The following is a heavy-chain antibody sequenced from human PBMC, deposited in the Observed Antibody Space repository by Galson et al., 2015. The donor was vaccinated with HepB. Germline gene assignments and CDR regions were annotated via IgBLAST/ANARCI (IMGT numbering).Heavy chain of an antibody. CDR2: IYYSGST. Sequence: SETLSLTCTVSGGSISSYYWSWIRQPPGKGLEWIGYIYYSGSTNYNPSLKSRVTISVDTSKNQFSLKLSSVTAADTAVYYCARAPQAVYAVDYWGQGTLVTVSS. CDR3: ARAPQAVYAVDY. CDR1: GGSISSYY. V-gene: IGHV4-59*01. D-gene: IGHD2-8*01. J-gene: IGHJ4*02.